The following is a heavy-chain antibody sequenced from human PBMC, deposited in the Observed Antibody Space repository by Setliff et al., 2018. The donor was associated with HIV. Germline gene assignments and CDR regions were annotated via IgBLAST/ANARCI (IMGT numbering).Heavy chain of an antibody. CDR1: GGSISSSGNY. J-gene: IGHJ6*02. CDR3: ARALSPYGSGDPYYYYGMDV. V-gene: IGHV4-31*03. D-gene: IGHD3-10*01. CDR2: IYYTGST. Sequence: SETLSLTCTVSGGSISSSGNYWTWIRQRPGKGLEWLGYIYYTGSTYYHPSLKSRVLISVDTSNNLFSLSLRSVTAADTAVYYCARALSPYGSGDPYYYYGMDVWGQGTTVTVSS.